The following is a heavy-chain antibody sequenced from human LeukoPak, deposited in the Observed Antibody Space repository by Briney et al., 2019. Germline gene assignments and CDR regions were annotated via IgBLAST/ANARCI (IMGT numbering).Heavy chain of an antibody. V-gene: IGHV3-30-3*01. CDR3: ARDDSSGYYQRGISDY. Sequence: GGSLSLSCAASGFTFSTYGMHWVRQAPGKGLEWVAVISYDGSDKYYADSVKGRFTISRDNSKNTLYLQMNSLRAEDTAMYYCARDDSSGYYQRGISDYWGQGTLVTVSS. CDR2: ISYDGSDK. D-gene: IGHD3-22*01. CDR1: GFTFSTYG. J-gene: IGHJ4*02.